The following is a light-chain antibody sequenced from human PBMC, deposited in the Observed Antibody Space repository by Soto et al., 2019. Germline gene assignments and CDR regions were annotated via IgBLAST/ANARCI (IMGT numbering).Light chain of an antibody. CDR3: QQYHRYSRT. CDR1: QFISSW. V-gene: IGKV1-5*01. CDR2: DAS. Sequence: DIQMTQSPSTLSASVGDRVTVTCRASQFISSWLAWYQQKPGKAPKLLIYDASSLQSGVPSRFTGSGFGTECTLTISSLQPDDFATYYCQQYHRYSRTFGQGTKVEIK. J-gene: IGKJ1*01.